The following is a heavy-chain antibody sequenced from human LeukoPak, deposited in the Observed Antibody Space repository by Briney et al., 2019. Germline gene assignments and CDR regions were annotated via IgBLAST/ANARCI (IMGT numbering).Heavy chain of an antibody. D-gene: IGHD2-15*01. CDR3: AKARYCSGGSCYSDY. J-gene: IGHJ4*02. Sequence: GFLRLSCAASGFTFSSYAMSWVRQAPGKGLEWVSGISGSGGSTYYADSVKGRFTISRDNSKNTLYLQMNSLRAEDTAVYYCAKARYCSGGSCYSDYWGQGTLVTVSS. CDR2: ISGSGGST. V-gene: IGHV3-23*01. CDR1: GFTFSSYA.